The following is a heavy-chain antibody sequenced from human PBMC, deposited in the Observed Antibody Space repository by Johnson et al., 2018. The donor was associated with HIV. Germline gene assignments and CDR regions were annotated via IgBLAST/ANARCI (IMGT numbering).Heavy chain of an antibody. V-gene: IGHV3-20*04. J-gene: IGHJ3*01. CDR2: INWNGGST. CDR1: GFTFDDHD. Sequence: VQLVESGGGVVRPGGSLRLSCAASGFTFDDHDMSWVRQAPGKGLVWLSGINWNGGSTGYADSMKGRFTISRDNSKNSLYLQLTSLRDDDTAVYYCAKTMAQGEYAFDVWGQGTLVTVSS. D-gene: IGHD3-10*01. CDR3: AKTMAQGEYAFDV.